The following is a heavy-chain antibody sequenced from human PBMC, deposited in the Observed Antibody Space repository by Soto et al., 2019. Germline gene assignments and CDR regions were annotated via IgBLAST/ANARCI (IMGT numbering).Heavy chain of an antibody. J-gene: IGHJ4*02. CDR1: GFTFSSYA. D-gene: IGHD2-15*01. CDR3: AKSWGYSGRRDGPLDY. CDR2: ISGSGGST. V-gene: IGHV3-23*01. Sequence: EVQLLESGGGLVQPGGSLRLSCAASGFTFSSYAMSWVRQAPGKGLEWVSAISGSGGSTYYADSVKGRFTIARDNSKNTLYLQMNSLRAEDTAVYYCAKSWGYSGRRDGPLDYWGQGTLVTVSS.